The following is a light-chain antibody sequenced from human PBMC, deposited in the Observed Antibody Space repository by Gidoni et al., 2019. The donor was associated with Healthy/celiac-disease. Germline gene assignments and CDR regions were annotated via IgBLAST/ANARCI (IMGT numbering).Light chain of an antibody. CDR1: SSNIGSNT. Sequence: QSVLTQPPSASGTPGQRVTISCSGSSSNIGSNTVTWYQQRPGTAPKLLIYSNNQRPSGVPDRCSGSKSGTSASLAISGLQSEDEADYYCAAWDDSLNGWVFGGGTKLTVL. J-gene: IGLJ3*02. CDR2: SNN. CDR3: AAWDDSLNGWV. V-gene: IGLV1-44*01.